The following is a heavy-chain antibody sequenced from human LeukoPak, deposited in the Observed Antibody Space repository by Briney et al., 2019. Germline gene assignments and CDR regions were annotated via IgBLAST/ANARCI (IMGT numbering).Heavy chain of an antibody. CDR2: ISSSGGST. D-gene: IGHD1-26*01. CDR1: GFTFSSYA. J-gene: IGHJ4*02. CDR3: ARSGSYTAFEY. V-gene: IGHV3-23*01. Sequence: GGSLRLSCAASGFTFSSYAMSWVRQAPGKGLEWVSAISSSGGSTYYADSVKGRFTISRDNSKNSLYLQMNSLKTEDTAVYYCARSGSYTAFEYWGQGTLVTVSS.